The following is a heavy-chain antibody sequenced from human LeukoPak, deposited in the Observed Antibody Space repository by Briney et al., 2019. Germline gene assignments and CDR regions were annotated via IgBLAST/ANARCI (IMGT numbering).Heavy chain of an antibody. D-gene: IGHD1-26*01. Sequence: GGSLRFSCAASGLTFRSYELHWVRQAPGKGLEWVSYISSSGSTIYYADSVKGRFTISRDNAKNSLYLQMNSLRAEDTAVYYCASRQWGLPSYGPYYYYMELWGKGTTVTVSS. J-gene: IGHJ6*03. CDR3: ASRQWGLPSYGPYYYYMEL. CDR1: GLTFRSYE. V-gene: IGHV3-48*03. CDR2: ISSSGSTI.